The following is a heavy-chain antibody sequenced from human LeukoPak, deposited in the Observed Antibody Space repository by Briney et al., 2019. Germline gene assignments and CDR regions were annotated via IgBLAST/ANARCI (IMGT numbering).Heavy chain of an antibody. D-gene: IGHD6-6*01. CDR1: GFTFSSYS. V-gene: IGHV3-21*01. Sequence: GGSLRLSCAASGFTFSSYSMNWVRQAPGKGLEWVSSISSSSSYIYYADSVKGRFTISRDNAKNSLYLQMNSLRAEDTAVYYCARAEGQLGYALDIWGQGTMVTVSS. J-gene: IGHJ3*02. CDR3: ARAEGQLGYALDI. CDR2: ISSSSSYI.